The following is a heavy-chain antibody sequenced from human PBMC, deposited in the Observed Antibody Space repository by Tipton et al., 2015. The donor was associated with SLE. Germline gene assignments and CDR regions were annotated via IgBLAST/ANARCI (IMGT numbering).Heavy chain of an antibody. J-gene: IGHJ4*02. CDR2: IYYSGST. CDR1: GGSVSSGSYY. V-gene: IGHV4-61*01. D-gene: IGHD3-10*01. Sequence: TLSLTCTVSGGSVSSGSYYWSWIRQPPGKGLEWIGYIYYSGSTNYNPSLKSRVTISVDTSKNQFSLKLSSVTAADTAVYYCAREGDYYGSRSRDYWGQGTLVTVSS. CDR3: AREGDYYGSRSRDY.